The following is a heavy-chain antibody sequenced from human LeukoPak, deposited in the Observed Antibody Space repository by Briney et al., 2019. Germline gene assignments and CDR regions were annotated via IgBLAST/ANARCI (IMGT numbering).Heavy chain of an antibody. J-gene: IGHJ4*02. D-gene: IGHD5-24*01. CDR1: GFTFSSYW. CDR3: ARDWGRDGYNPLDY. Sequence: PGGSLRLSCAASGFTFSSYWMHWVRQAPGKGLVWVSRINGDGSSTIYADSVKGRFTISSDKSKNKLYLQMNSLRAEDTAVYYCARDWGRDGYNPLDYWGQGTLVTVSS. CDR2: INGDGSST. V-gene: IGHV3-74*01.